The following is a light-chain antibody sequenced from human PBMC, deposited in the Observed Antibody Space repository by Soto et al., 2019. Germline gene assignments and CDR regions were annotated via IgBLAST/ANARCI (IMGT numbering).Light chain of an antibody. CDR1: SSNIEFNP. Sequence: QSVLTQPPSASGTPGQRVTISCSGRSSNIEFNPVNWYQQLPGTAPKVLIYNHNQRPSGVPDRFSASKSGTSASLAISGLQSEDEADYYCAAWDGSLNGVVFGGGTQLTVL. CDR2: NHN. J-gene: IGLJ2*01. CDR3: AAWDGSLNGVV. V-gene: IGLV1-44*01.